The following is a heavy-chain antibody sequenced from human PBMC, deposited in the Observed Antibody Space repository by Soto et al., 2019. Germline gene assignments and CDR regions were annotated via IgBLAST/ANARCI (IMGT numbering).Heavy chain of an antibody. J-gene: IGHJ4*02. V-gene: IGHV4-39*01. CDR1: GGSISSSSYY. D-gene: IGHD3-10*01. CDR3: ARLTPSTDICFGELYPYYFDY. CDR2: IYYSGST. Sequence: SETLSLTCTVSGGSISSSSYYWGWIRQPPGKGLEWIGSIYYSGSTYYNPSLKSRVTISVDTSKNQFSLKLSSVTAADTAVYYCARLTPSTDICFGELYPYYFDYGGQGTLVT.